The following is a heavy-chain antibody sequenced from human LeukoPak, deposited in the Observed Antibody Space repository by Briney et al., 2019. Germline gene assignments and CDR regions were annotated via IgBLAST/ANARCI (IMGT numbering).Heavy chain of an antibody. CDR1: GYTVTGYY. Sequence: ASVKVSCKASGYTVTGYYMHWVRQAPGQGLEWMGWINPNSGGTNYAQKFQGRVTMTRDTSISTAYMELSRLRSDDTAVYYCAADILTGYYSFDYWGQGTLVTVSS. CDR2: INPNSGGT. D-gene: IGHD3-9*01. V-gene: IGHV1-2*02. J-gene: IGHJ4*02. CDR3: AADILTGYYSFDY.